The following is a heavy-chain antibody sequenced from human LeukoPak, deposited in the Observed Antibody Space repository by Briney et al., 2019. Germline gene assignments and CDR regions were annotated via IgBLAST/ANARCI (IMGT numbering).Heavy chain of an antibody. CDR1: GFTFSSYW. CDR2: INSDGSTT. CDR3: TRRVSATRWFDP. D-gene: IGHD2-15*01. Sequence: GGSLSLSCAASGFTFSSYWMHWVHQAPGKGLVWVSRINSDGSTTNYADSVKGRFTISRDNAENTLYLQMNSLRVEDTAVYYCTRRVSATRWFDPWGQGTLVTVSS. V-gene: IGHV3-74*01. J-gene: IGHJ5*02.